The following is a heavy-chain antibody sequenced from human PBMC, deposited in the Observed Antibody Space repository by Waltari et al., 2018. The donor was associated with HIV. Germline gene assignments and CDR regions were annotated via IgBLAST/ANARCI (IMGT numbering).Heavy chain of an antibody. CDR2: MYDGGNT. CDR1: GFTVSSNY. Sequence: EVQLVESGGGLIQPGGSLRLSCVASGFTVSSNYMSWVRQAPGKGLEWVSVMYDGGNTYYSDSVKGRFTISRDNSMNVLYLQMNSLRVEDTAVYFCARLMASASHTAFDIWGQGTMVTVSS. V-gene: IGHV3-53*01. J-gene: IGHJ3*02. CDR3: ARLMASASHTAFDI.